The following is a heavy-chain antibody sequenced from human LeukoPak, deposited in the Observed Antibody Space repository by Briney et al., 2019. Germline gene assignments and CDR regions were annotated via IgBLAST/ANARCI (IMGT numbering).Heavy chain of an antibody. Sequence: GGSLRLSCAASGFTFSSYGMHWVRQAPGKGLEWVGVIWYDGSNKYYVDSVKGRFTISRDNSKNTLYLQMNSLRAEDTAVYYCARVGLDRYYYYYMDVWGKGTTVTVSS. D-gene: IGHD3/OR15-3a*01. J-gene: IGHJ6*03. V-gene: IGHV3-33*01. CDR3: ARVGLDRYYYYYMDV. CDR2: IWYDGSNK. CDR1: GFTFSSYG.